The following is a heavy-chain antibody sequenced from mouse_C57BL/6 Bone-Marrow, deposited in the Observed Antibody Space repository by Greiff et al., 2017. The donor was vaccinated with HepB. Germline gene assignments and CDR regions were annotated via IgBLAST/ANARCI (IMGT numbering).Heavy chain of an antibody. CDR2: INPNYGTT. Sequence: EVQLQQPGAELVKPGASVKVSCKASGYTFTSYWMHWVKQSNGKSLEWIGVINPNYGTTSYNQKFKGKATLTVDQSSSTAYMQLNSLTSEDSAVYYCARERDSNYVYFDYWGQGTTLTVSS. CDR3: ARERDSNYVYFDY. V-gene: IGHV1-39*01. CDR1: GYTFTSYW. J-gene: IGHJ2*01. D-gene: IGHD2-5*01.